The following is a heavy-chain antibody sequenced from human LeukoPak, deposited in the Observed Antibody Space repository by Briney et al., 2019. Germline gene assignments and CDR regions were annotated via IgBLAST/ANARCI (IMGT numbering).Heavy chain of an antibody. CDR2: ISGSGGST. Sequence: PGGSLRLSCAASGFTFSSYAMSWVRQAPGKGLEWVSAISGSGGSTYYADSVKGRFTISRDNAKNSLYLQMNSLRDEDTAVYYCARRYSSSSWDFDYWGQGTLVTASS. CDR1: GFTFSSYA. CDR3: ARRYSSSSWDFDY. D-gene: IGHD6-6*01. J-gene: IGHJ4*02. V-gene: IGHV3-23*01.